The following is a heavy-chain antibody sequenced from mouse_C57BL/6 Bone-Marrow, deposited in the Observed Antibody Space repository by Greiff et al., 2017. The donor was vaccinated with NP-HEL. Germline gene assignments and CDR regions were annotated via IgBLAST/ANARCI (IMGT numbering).Heavy chain of an antibody. D-gene: IGHD2-4*01. CDR2: IDPSDSYT. Sequence: QVQLQQSGAELVMPGASVKLSCKASGYTFTSYWMHWVKQRPGQGLEWIGEIDPSDSYTNYNQKFKGKSTLTVDKSSSTAYMQLSSLTSEDSAVYYCAREGYDYDGFAYWGQGTLVTVSA. CDR3: AREGYDYDGFAY. CDR1: GYTFTSYW. J-gene: IGHJ3*01. V-gene: IGHV1-69*01.